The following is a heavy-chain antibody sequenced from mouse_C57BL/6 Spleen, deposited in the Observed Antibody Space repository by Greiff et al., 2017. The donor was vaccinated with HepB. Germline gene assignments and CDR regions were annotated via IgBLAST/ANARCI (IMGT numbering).Heavy chain of an antibody. CDR2: IWSDGST. V-gene: IGHV2-6-1*01. CDR3: TRHGDNGYYFYAMDY. Sequence: QVQLKQSGPGLVAPSQRLSITCTVSGFSLTSYGVHWVRQPPGKGLEWLVVIWSDGSTTYNSALKSRLSISKDNSKSQVFLKMNSLQTDDTAMYYCTRHGDNGYYFYAMDYWGQGTSVTVSS. CDR1: GFSLTSYG. D-gene: IGHD2-3*01. J-gene: IGHJ4*01.